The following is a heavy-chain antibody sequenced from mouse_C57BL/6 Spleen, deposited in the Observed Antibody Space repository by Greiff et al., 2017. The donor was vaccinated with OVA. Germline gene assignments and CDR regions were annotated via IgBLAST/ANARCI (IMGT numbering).Heavy chain of an antibody. Sequence: VQLQQSGPELVKPGASVKISCKASGYTFTDYYMNWVKQSHGKSLEWIGDINPNNGGTSYNQKFKGKATLTVDKSSSTAYMELRSLTSEDSAVYYCARELDDTRAFAYWGQGTLVTVSA. CDR2: INPNNGGT. CDR1: GYTFTDYY. CDR3: ARELDDTRAFAY. D-gene: IGHD2-12*01. J-gene: IGHJ3*01. V-gene: IGHV1-26*01.